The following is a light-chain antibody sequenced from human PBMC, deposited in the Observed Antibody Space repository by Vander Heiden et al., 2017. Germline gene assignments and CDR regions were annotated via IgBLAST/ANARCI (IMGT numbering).Light chain of an antibody. V-gene: IGLV2-23*03. CDR1: SSDVGRYNP. CDR2: EGS. CDR3: CSYAGSSTFVV. J-gene: IGLJ2*01. Sequence: QSALTQPASVSGSPGQSVTISCTGTSSDVGRYNPVSWYQQHPGKAPKLMIYEGSKRPSGVSNRFSGSKSGNTASLTISGLQAEDEADYYCCSYAGSSTFVVFGGGTKLTVL.